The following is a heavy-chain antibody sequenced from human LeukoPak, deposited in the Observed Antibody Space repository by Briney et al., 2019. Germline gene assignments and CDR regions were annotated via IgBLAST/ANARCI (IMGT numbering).Heavy chain of an antibody. J-gene: IGHJ4*02. CDR1: GGSISSYY. CDR2: IYTSGST. Sequence: SETLSLTCTVSGGSISSYYWSWIRQPAGKGLEWIGRIYTSGSTNYNPSLKSRVTMSVDTSKNQFSLKLSSVTAADTAVYYCARDLFVNYYDSSGGLDYWGQGTLVTVSS. V-gene: IGHV4-4*07. D-gene: IGHD3-22*01. CDR3: ARDLFVNYYDSSGGLDY.